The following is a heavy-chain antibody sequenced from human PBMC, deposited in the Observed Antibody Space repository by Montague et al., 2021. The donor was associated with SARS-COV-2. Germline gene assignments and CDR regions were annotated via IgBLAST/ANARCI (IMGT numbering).Heavy chain of an antibody. D-gene: IGHD3-10*01. CDR2: INHSGST. CDR1: GGSFSGYY. Sequence: SETLSLTCAVYGGSFSGYYWSWIRQPPGKGLEWIGEINHSGSTNYNPSLKSRVTISVDTSKNQFSLKLSPVTAADTAVYYCARFRYFGSGSSWGMDVWGQGTTVTVSS. J-gene: IGHJ6*02. V-gene: IGHV4-34*01. CDR3: ARFRYFGSGSSWGMDV.